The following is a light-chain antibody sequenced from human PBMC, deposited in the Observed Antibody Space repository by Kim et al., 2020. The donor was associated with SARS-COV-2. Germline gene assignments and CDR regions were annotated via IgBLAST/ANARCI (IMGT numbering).Light chain of an antibody. V-gene: IGKV3-15*01. J-gene: IGKJ5*01. CDR1: QSVSSN. CDR3: QQDNNWPPST. CDR2: GAY. Sequence: EIVMTQSPATLSVSPGERATLSCRASQSVSSNLAWYQQKPGQAPRLHIYGAYTRATGIPASFSGSGSGTEFTLTISSLQSEDFAVYYCQQDNNWPPSTFGQGTRLEIK.